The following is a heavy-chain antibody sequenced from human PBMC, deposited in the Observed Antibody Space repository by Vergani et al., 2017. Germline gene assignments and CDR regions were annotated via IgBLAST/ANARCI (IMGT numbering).Heavy chain of an antibody. D-gene: IGHD2-2*02. CDR3: ARGQRGYCSSTSCYKAEVYWYFDL. V-gene: IGHV4-59*01. J-gene: IGHJ2*01. CDR2: IYYSGST. CDR1: GGSISSYY. Sequence: QVQLQESGPGLVKPSETLSLTCTVSGGSISSYYWSWIRQPPGKGLEWIGYIYYSGSTNYNPSLKSRVTISVDTSKNQFSLKLSSVTAADTAVYYCARGQRGYCSSTSCYKAEVYWYFDLWGRGTLVTVSS.